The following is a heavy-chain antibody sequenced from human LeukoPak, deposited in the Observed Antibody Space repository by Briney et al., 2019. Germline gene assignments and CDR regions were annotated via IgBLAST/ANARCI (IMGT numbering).Heavy chain of an antibody. CDR3: VRLSVVSPHRYFDL. CDR2: IYDNGNT. J-gene: IGHJ2*01. Sequence: SETLSLTCTVSGGSISGYIWSWIRQPPGKGLEWIAYIYDNGNTNYNPSLKSRVTIALDTSKNQFSLRLDSVTAADTAVYYCVRLSVVSPHRYFDLWGRGTLVTVS. V-gene: IGHV4-59*08. CDR1: GGSISGYI. D-gene: IGHD4-23*01.